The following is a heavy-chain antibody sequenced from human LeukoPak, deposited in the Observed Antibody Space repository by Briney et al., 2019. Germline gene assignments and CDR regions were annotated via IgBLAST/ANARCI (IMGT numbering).Heavy chain of an antibody. CDR1: GGSFSGYY. J-gene: IGHJ4*02. CDR3: VRGRGDSGSYYADY. Sequence: SETLSLTCAVYGGSFSGYYWSWIRQPPGKGLEWIGEINNSGSTNYNPSLKSRVTISVDTSKNQFSLKLSSVTAADTAVYYCVRGRGDSGSYYADYWGQGTLVTVSS. CDR2: INNSGST. V-gene: IGHV4-34*01. D-gene: IGHD1-26*01.